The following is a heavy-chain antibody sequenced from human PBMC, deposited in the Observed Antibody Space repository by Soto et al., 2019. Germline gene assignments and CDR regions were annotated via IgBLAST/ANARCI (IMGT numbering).Heavy chain of an antibody. V-gene: IGHV1-24*01. CDR1: GNTLIELS. CDR3: VTPWGLWSRFDY. J-gene: IGHJ4*02. D-gene: IGHD3-10*01. CDR2: FDPEDGET. Sequence: ASVKVSCKVSGNTLIELSIHWVRQAPGKGLEWMGGFDPEDGETIYAQKFQGRVTMTEDTSTDTAYMELSSLRSEDTALYYCVTPWGLWSRFDYWGQGTLVTVSS.